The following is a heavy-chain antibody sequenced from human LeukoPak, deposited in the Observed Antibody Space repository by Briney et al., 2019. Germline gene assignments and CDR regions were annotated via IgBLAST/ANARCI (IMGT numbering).Heavy chain of an antibody. D-gene: IGHD1-1*01. J-gene: IGHJ3*02. CDR3: TTLDQGAFDI. CDR1: GFTFSNAW. V-gene: IGHV3-15*01. CDR2: IKSKIAGGTT. Sequence: GGSLRLSCAASGFTFSNAWMSWVRQAPGKGLEWVGRIKSKIAGGTTEYAVPVKGRFTISRDDSKKTLYLQMNSLKTEDTAVYYCTTLDQGAFDIWGQGKMVTVSS.